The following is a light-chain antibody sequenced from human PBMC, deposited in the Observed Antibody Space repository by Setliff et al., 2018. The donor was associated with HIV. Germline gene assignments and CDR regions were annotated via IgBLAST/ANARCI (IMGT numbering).Light chain of an antibody. Sequence: QSALAQPRSVSGSPGQSVTVSCTGSSSDVAAYNSVSWYQHHPGKAPKLIIYDVTKRPSGVPDRFSGSKSGNTASLTVSGLQTEDEADYYCSSSAGTNTFEVFGGGTKLTVL. CDR2: DVT. CDR3: SSSAGTNTFEV. CDR1: SSDVAAYNS. V-gene: IGLV2-11*01. J-gene: IGLJ3*02.